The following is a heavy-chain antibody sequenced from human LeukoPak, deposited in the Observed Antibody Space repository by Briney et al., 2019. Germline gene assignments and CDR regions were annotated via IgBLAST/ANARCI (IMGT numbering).Heavy chain of an antibody. CDR3: ARDPGLWDYGDRRGAFDI. CDR2: IIPIFGTA. J-gene: IGHJ3*02. D-gene: IGHD4-17*01. Sequence: XASXXTFXXXAISWVRQAPGQGLEWMGGIIPIFGTANYAQKFQGRVTITTDESTSTAYMELSSLRSEDTAVYYCARDPGLWDYGDRRGAFDIWGQGTMVTVSS. V-gene: IGHV1-69*05. CDR1: XXTFXXXA.